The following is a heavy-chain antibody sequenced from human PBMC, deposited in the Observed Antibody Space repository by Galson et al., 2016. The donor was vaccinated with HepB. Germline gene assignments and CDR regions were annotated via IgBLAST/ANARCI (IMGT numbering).Heavy chain of an antibody. V-gene: IGHV1-46*01. D-gene: IGHD3-3*01. CDR1: GYTFTAYF. Sequence: SVKVSCKASGYTFTAYFIYWVRQAPGQGLEWMGFINPNVGSTPFAQKFQDRVTMTRDTSTSTVFMELSSLRSEDTAVYFCARGDLNYYYALDVWGQGTTVTVSS. J-gene: IGHJ6*02. CDR3: ARGDLNYYYALDV. CDR2: INPNVGST.